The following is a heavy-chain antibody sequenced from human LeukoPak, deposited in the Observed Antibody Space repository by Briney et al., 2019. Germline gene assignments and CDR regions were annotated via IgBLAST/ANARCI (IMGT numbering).Heavy chain of an antibody. CDR3: AREYGDFPSMFDP. Sequence: GGSLRLSCAASGFTVSNNYIAWIRQAPGKGLECVSVTYSAGTTYYADSVKGRFSISTDSSKNTLPLLMNTLRPEDTAIYYCAREYGDFPSMFDPWGRGTLVIVSS. CDR1: GFTVSNNY. J-gene: IGHJ5*02. D-gene: IGHD4-17*01. CDR2: TYSAGTT. V-gene: IGHV3-66*01.